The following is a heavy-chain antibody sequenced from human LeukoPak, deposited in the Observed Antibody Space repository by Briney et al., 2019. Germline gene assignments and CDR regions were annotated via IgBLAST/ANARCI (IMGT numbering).Heavy chain of an antibody. Sequence: KSSETLSLTCTVSGGSISSYYWTWIRQPPGKGLEWIGYIDHSGNANYNPSLKSRVSIFLDTSKSQLSLKLKSMTAADTAVYYCARPSVTTGGMDVWGQGTTVTVSS. D-gene: IGHD4-17*01. CDR1: GGSISSYY. J-gene: IGHJ6*02. CDR2: IDHSGNA. V-gene: IGHV4-59*08. CDR3: ARPSVTTGGMDV.